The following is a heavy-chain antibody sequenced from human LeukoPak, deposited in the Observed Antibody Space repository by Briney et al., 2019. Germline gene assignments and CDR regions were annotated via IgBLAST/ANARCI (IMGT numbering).Heavy chain of an antibody. D-gene: IGHD2-21*01. J-gene: IGHJ4*02. CDR1: GFSFTTYW. V-gene: IGHV3-7*01. CDR2: IKQDGTEK. CDR3: ARAWSPLHFDY. Sequence: GGSLRLSCAASGFSFTTYWMSWVRQAPGKGLEWVANIKQDGTEKYYVDSVKGRFTISRDNAKNSLYLQVNSLRAEDTAVYYCARAWSPLHFDYWGQGTLVTVSS.